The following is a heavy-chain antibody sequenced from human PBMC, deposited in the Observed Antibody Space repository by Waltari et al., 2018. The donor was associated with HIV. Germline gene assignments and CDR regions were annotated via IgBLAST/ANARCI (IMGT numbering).Heavy chain of an antibody. CDR2: MYTSGRT. Sequence: QVQLQESGPGLVKPSQTLSLTCSVSGGSISSGSYFWSWIRHPAGKGLEWIGRMYTSGRTNYNPPLKSRVTISGYTSKNQLSLKLRSVTAADTAVYYCARERVTTFGVVIVYEGFDIWGQGTKVIVSS. CDR1: GGSISSGSYF. V-gene: IGHV4-61*02. CDR3: ARERVTTFGVVIVYEGFDI. D-gene: IGHD3-3*01. J-gene: IGHJ3*02.